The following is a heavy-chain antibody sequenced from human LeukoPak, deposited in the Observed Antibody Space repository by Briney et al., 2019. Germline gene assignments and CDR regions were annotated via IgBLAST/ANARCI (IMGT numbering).Heavy chain of an antibody. CDR3: ARNRSMTTTPGFDH. CDR1: AYSIRGDDY. V-gene: IGHV4-38-2*01. CDR2: IYHSGST. J-gene: IGHJ4*02. Sequence: PSETLSLTCAVSAYSIRGDDYWGWVRQSPGKGLEWSGSIYHSGSTHYNPSLKSRVTISVDTSKNQFSLMLNSVTAADTAVYYCARNRSMTTTPGFDHWGQGTLVTVSS. D-gene: IGHD4-11*01.